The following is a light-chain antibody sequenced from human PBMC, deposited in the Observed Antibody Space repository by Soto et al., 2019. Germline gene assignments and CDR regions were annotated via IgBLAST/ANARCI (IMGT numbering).Light chain of an antibody. V-gene: IGLV7-43*01. CDR3: LLYYGGVRV. J-gene: IGLJ2*01. CDR1: MEAVPSTFY. Sequence: QAVVTQEPSLSVSPGGTVTLTCASSMEAVPSTFYPNWFQQKPGQAPRSLIYSTSNRHPWTPARFSGSLLGVRAALTLSSVQPEDEADYYCLLYYGGVRVFGGGTKLTVL. CDR2: STS.